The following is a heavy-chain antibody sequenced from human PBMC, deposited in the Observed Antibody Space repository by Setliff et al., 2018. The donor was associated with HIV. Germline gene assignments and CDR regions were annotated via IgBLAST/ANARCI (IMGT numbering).Heavy chain of an antibody. CDR2: IYPGDSHT. D-gene: IGHD2-21*02. V-gene: IGHV5-51*01. CDR1: GYSFTSYW. Sequence: PGESLKISCKGSGYSFTSYWIAWVRQVPGKGLEWMGIIYPGDSHTRYSPSFQGQVAFSADKSISTAYLQWSSLKASDTAIYYCTRHILAYCAGDCYPLDYWGQGTLVTVSS. CDR3: TRHILAYCAGDCYPLDY. J-gene: IGHJ4*02.